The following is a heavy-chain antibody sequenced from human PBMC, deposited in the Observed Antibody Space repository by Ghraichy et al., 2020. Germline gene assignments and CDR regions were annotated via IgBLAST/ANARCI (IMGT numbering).Heavy chain of an antibody. CDR1: GFTFGSVD. Sequence: GGSLRLSCAASGFTFGSVDMNWFRQAPGRGPGWVSNINGGGYATYYADAVKGRFTISRDNSKNTVLLQMNSLRVEDTAVYYCAKDPNWENGYWGQGTQVTVSS. D-gene: IGHD1-26*01. J-gene: IGHJ4*02. CDR2: INGGGYAT. V-gene: IGHV3-23*01. CDR3: AKDPNWENGY.